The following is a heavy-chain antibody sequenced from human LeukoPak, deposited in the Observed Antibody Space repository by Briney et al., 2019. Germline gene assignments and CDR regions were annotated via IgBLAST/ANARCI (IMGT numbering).Heavy chain of an antibody. CDR3: AKDLIAAAGISAFDY. V-gene: IGHV3-30*18. J-gene: IGHJ4*02. CDR2: ISYDGSNK. CDR1: GFTFSSYG. D-gene: IGHD6-13*01. Sequence: GGSLRLSCAASGFTFSSYGMHWVRQAPGKGLEWVAVISYDGSNKCYADSVKGRFTISRDNSKNTLYLQMNSLRAEDTAVYYCAKDLIAAAGISAFDYWGQGTLVTVSS.